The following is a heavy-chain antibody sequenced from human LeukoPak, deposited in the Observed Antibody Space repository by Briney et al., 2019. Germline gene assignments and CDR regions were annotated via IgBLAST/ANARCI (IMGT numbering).Heavy chain of an antibody. CDR1: GGSISSYY. J-gene: IGHJ6*02. CDR3: ARGIYHYYYRMDV. V-gene: IGHV4-59*01. CDR2: IYYSGST. Sequence: SETLSLTCTVSGGSISSYYWSCIRQPPGRGLEWSGYIYYSGSTNYNPSLKRRVTISVDTYKQQFSLKLSSVTAAETAVYYCARGIYHYYYRMDVWGQGTTVTVSS.